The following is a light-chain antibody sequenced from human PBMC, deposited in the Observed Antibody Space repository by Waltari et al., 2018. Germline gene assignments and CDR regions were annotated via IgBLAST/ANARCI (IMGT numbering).Light chain of an antibody. J-gene: IGLJ7*01. CDR2: EDT. CDR3: GTWDSSLSGAV. CDR1: RSNIGNHY. V-gene: IGLV1-51*02. Sequence: QSVLTQPPSVSAAPGQRVTISCSGGRSNIGNHYVSWYRQFPGTAPKLLTYEDTERPSGIAGRFSGSKSGTSATLDITGLQAGDEADYYCGTWDSSLSGAVFGGGTHLTVL.